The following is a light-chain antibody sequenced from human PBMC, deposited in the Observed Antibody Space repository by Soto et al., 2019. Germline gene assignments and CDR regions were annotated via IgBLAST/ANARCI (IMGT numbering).Light chain of an antibody. Sequence: EIVLTQSPGTLSLSPGERATLSCRASQILISSLLAWYQQKPGQAPRLLIYGASSSATGIPDRVSGSGSGTDFTLTVSRMEHEDFAMSYCKQYGRSALTFGGGTKVEIK. CDR3: KQYGRSALT. J-gene: IGKJ4*01. CDR1: QILISSL. CDR2: GAS. V-gene: IGKV3-20*01.